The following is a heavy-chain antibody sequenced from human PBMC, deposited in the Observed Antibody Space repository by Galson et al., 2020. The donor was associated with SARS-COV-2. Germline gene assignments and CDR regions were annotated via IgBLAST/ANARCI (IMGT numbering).Heavy chain of an antibody. CDR1: GGSISSGGYY. Sequence: SETLSLTCTVSGGSISSGGYYWIWIRQHPGKGREWIGYINYSGSTYYNPSLKSRVTISVDTSKNQFSLKLSSVTAADTAVYYCAKTLRTANTNWFDPWGQGTLVTVSS. D-gene: IGHD5-12*01. CDR2: INYSGST. J-gene: IGHJ5*02. CDR3: AKTLRTANTNWFDP. V-gene: IGHV4-31*03.